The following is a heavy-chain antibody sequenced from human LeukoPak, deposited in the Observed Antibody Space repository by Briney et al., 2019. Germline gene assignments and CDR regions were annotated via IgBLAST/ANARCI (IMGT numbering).Heavy chain of an antibody. V-gene: IGHV5-51*01. CDR1: GYSFTSYW. J-gene: IGHJ5*02. CDR3: ARRVGGGVLRFLEWFNPVFDP. Sequence: GESLKISCKGSGYSFTSYWIGWVRHMPGKGLGWMGILYPGDSDTRYSPYFQGQVTISSDKSISTAYLQWSSLKATDAAMYYWARRVGGGVLRFLEWFNPVFDPWGQGTLVTVSS. D-gene: IGHD3-3*01. CDR2: LYPGDSDT.